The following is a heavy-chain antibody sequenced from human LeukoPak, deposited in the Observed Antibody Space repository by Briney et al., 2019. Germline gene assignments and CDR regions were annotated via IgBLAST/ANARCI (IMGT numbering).Heavy chain of an antibody. CDR2: IKSKTDGGTT. Sequence: PGGSLRLSCAASGFTFSNAWMSWVRQAPGKGLEWVGRIKSKTDGGTTDYAAPVKGRFTISRDDSKNTLYLQMNSLKTEDTAVYYCTTDYGGNCGGDCYFDYWGQGTLVTVSS. V-gene: IGHV3-15*01. CDR1: GFTFSNAW. J-gene: IGHJ4*02. D-gene: IGHD2-21*02. CDR3: TTDYGGNCGGDCYFDY.